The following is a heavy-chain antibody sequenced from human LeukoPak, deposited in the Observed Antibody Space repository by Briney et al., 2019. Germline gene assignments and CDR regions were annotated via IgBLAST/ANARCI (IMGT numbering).Heavy chain of an antibody. D-gene: IGHD3-3*01. CDR1: GFTFSSYS. Sequence: PGGSLRLSCAASGFTFSSYSMNWVRQAPGKGLEWVSYISSSSSTIYYADSVKGRFTISRDNAKNSLYLQMNSLRAEDTAVYYCARDPTIFGVVIAPLDYWGQGTLVTVSS. CDR2: ISSSSSTI. CDR3: ARDPTIFGVVIAPLDY. J-gene: IGHJ4*02. V-gene: IGHV3-48*01.